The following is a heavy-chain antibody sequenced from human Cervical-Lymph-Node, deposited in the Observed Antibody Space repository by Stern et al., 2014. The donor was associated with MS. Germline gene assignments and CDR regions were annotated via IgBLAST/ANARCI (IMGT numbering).Heavy chain of an antibody. J-gene: IGHJ4*02. V-gene: IGHV7-4-1*02. CDR1: GYTFTRYP. CDR3: ARGHRDYDASPYFDK. CDR2: IITNTGNA. D-gene: IGHD3-22*01. Sequence: QVQLVQSGSELKKPGASVKISCKASGYTFTRYPINWLRQAPGQGLEWLGWIITNTGNATYAHGLTGQFVCSVDTSVRTAYLQISNLKAEDTAVYYCARGHRDYDASPYFDKWGQGTLVTVSS.